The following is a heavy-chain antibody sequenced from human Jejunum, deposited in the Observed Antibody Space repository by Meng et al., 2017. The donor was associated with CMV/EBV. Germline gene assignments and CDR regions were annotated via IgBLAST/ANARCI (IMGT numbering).Heavy chain of an antibody. CDR3: AKVPGRNLLRNPYYFDD. J-gene: IGHJ4*02. CDR2: SSGCGGAT. Sequence: TLSSVGMSWGRQAPGKGREWGSGSSGCGGATDHADSVKGRFTISRETYKKTLYLKMNSLRAEDTAVYYCAKVPGRNLLRNPYYFDDWSQGQLVTVSS. D-gene: IGHD1-26*01. CDR1: TLSSVG. V-gene: IGHV3-23*01.